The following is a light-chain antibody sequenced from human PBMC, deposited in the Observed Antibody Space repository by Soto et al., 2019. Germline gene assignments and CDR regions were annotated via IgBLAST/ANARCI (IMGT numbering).Light chain of an antibody. Sequence: QSALTQPRSVSGSPGQSVTISCTGTGNDVGAYNYVSWYQQHPGRPPKLLIYGVVRWPSGVPDRFSGSKSGNTASLTISGLQAEDEADYYCSSYTSSNTFYVFGTGTKVTVL. CDR3: SSYTSSNTFYV. CDR1: GNDVGAYNY. CDR2: GVV. J-gene: IGLJ1*01. V-gene: IGLV2-11*01.